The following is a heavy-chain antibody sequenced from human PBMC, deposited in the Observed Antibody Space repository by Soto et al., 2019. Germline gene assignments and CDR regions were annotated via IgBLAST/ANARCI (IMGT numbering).Heavy chain of an antibody. V-gene: IGHV4-39*01. D-gene: IGHD3-10*01. J-gene: IGHJ2*01. CDR1: GGSISTSRYY. CDR3: ARQDGSGCWYFDL. CDR2: IFYSGTT. Sequence: QLQLQESGPGLVKPSETLSLTCTVSGGSISTSRYYWGWIRQPPGKGLEWIGSIFYSGTTYYNPSLKSRVTISVDTSKTQFSLKLTSVTAADTAVYYCARQDGSGCWYFDLWGRGTLVTVSS.